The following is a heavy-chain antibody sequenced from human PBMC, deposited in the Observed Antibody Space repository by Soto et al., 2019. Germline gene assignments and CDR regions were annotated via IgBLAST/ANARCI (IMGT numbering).Heavy chain of an antibody. D-gene: IGHD6-19*01. CDR1: GFTFSTYA. J-gene: IGHJ5*02. CDR2: ISGSGGST. V-gene: IGHV3-23*01. CDR3: ALQQAVAGTTNWFDP. Sequence: EVQLLESGGDLVQPGGSLRLSCAASGFTFSTYAMSWVRQAPGKGLKWVSAISGSGGSTYDEDSVKGRFTIARDNSKNTLYLQMNSLRAEDTAVYYCALQQAVAGTTNWFDPWGQGTLVTVSS.